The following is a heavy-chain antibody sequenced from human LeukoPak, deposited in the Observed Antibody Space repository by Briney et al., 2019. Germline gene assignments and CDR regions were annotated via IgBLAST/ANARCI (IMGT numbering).Heavy chain of an antibody. D-gene: IGHD6-13*01. CDR2: IKKDGSEK. Sequence: PSETLSLTCTVSGGSISSSSYYWGWIRQPPGKGLEWVANIKKDGSEKYYVDSVKGRFTISRDNAKNSLYLQMNSLRAEDTAVYYCAKSGTRSSWSPRVKTYLDYWGQGTLVTVSS. V-gene: IGHV3-7*01. CDR1: GGSISSSSYY. CDR3: AKSGTRSSWSPRVKTYLDY. J-gene: IGHJ4*02.